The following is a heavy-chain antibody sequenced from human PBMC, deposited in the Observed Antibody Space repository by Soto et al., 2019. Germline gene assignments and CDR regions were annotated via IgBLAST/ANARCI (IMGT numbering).Heavy chain of an antibody. CDR3: ARVKNYYDSSGPFDF. CDR1: GYTFSGFF. V-gene: IGHV1-2*02. CDR2: INPNSGDT. D-gene: IGHD3-22*01. J-gene: IGHJ4*02. Sequence: ASVKVSCKASGYTFSGFFLHWVRQAPGQGLEWMGWINPNSGDTNYAQNFQGRVTMTRDTSISTAYMELSRLTSDDTAVYYCARVKNYYDSSGPFDFWGQGTLVTVS.